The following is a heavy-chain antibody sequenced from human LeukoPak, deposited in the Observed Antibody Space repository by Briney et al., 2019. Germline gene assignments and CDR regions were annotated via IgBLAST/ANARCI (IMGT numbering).Heavy chain of an antibody. J-gene: IGHJ4*02. Sequence: SVKVSCKASGGTFSSYAISWVRQAPGQGLEWMGGIIPIFGTANYAQKFQGRVTITTDESTSTAYMELRSLRSEDTAVYYCARGVPPNYYDFWSGYALFDYWGQGTLVTVSS. V-gene: IGHV1-69*05. CDR1: GGTFSSYA. CDR3: ARGVPPNYYDFWSGYALFDY. D-gene: IGHD3-3*01. CDR2: IIPIFGTA.